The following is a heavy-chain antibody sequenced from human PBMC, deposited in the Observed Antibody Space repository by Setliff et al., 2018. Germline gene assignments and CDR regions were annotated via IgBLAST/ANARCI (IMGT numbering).Heavy chain of an antibody. Sequence: GGSLRLSCAVSGFTFSSHAMIWVRQAPGKGLEWVSSISNSGGEIHYADSVKGRFTISRDNPRSTLYLQMNSLRAEDTALYYCANYEQRPRNLDYWGQGTLVTVSS. CDR1: GFTFSSHA. D-gene: IGHD6-25*01. V-gene: IGHV3-23*01. J-gene: IGHJ4*02. CDR3: ANYEQRPRNLDY. CDR2: ISNSGGEI.